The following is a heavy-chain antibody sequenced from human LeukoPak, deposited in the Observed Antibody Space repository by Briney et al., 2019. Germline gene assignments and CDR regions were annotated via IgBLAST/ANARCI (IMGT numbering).Heavy chain of an antibody. CDR1: GFTFSSYA. CDR2: ISGSGGST. CDR3: AKLIGVAGTYYFDY. D-gene: IGHD6-19*01. Sequence: GGSLRLSCAASGFTFSSYAMSWVCQAPGKGLEWVSAISGSGGSTYYADSVKGRFTISRDNSKNTLYLQMNSLRAEDTAVYYCAKLIGVAGTYYFDYWGQGTLVTVSS. V-gene: IGHV3-23*01. J-gene: IGHJ4*02.